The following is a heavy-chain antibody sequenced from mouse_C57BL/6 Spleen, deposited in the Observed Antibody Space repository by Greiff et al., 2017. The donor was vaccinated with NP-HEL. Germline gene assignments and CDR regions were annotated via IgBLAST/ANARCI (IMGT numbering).Heavy chain of an antibody. D-gene: IGHD1-1*01. CDR1: GFSLSTSGMG. Sequence: QVTLKESGPGILQSSQTLSLTCSFSGFSLSTSGMGVSWIRQPSGKGLEWLAHIYWDDDKRYNPSLKSRLTISKDTSRNQVFLKITSVDTADTATYYCARINYYGSHYWYFDVWGTGTTVTVSS. V-gene: IGHV8-12*01. CDR3: ARINYYGSHYWYFDV. CDR2: IYWDDDK. J-gene: IGHJ1*03.